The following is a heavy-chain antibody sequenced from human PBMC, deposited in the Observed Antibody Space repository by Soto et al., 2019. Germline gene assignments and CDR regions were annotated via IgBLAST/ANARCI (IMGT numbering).Heavy chain of an antibody. V-gene: IGHV1-2*04. D-gene: IGHD7-27*01. CDR1: GYTFTSYY. CDR3: ARGPNLRYYYYYMDV. Sequence: GASVKVSCKASGYTFTSYYMHWVRQAPGQGLEWMGWINPNSGGTNYAQKFQGWVTMTRDTSISTAYMELSRLRSDDTAVYYCARGPNLRYYYYYMDVSGKATTVTVSS. CDR2: INPNSGGT. J-gene: IGHJ6*03.